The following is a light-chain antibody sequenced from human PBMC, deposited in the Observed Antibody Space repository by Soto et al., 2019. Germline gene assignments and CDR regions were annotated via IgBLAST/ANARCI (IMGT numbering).Light chain of an antibody. CDR3: QQYGDSLLT. V-gene: IGKV3-20*01. CDR1: QSISSSY. J-gene: IGKJ4*01. CDR2: HAS. Sequence: ENVLTQSPGTLSLSPGERATLSCRASQSISSSYLAWYQQKPGQTPRLLIYHASSSATGIPDRFSGSGSGTDFPLTISRLEPEDFAVYYCQQYGDSLLTFGGGTKVEIK.